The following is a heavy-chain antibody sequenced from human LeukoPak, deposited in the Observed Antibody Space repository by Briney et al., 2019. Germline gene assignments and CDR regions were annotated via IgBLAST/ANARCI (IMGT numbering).Heavy chain of an antibody. D-gene: IGHD2-15*01. Sequence: ASVKVSCKASGYTFTSYYMHWVRQAPGQGLEWMGIINPSGGSTSYAQKFQGRVTMTRDTSTSTVYIELSSLRSEDTAVYYCARAGGSFDAFDIWGQGTMVTVSS. CDR3: ARAGGSFDAFDI. CDR1: GYTFTSYY. J-gene: IGHJ3*02. V-gene: IGHV1-46*01. CDR2: INPSGGST.